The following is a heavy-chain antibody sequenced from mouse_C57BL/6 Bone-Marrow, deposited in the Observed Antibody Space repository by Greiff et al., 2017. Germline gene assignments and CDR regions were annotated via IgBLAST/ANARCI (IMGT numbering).Heavy chain of an antibody. CDR3: ERTPSYYGSSPEYFDY. D-gene: IGHD1-1*01. CDR2: INPSSGYT. V-gene: IGHV1-7*01. CDR1: GYTFTSYW. J-gene: IGHJ2*01. Sequence: QVQLKQSGAELAKPGASVKLSCKASGYTFTSYWMHWVKQRPGQGLEWIGYINPSSGYTNYNQKFKDKATLTADKSSSTAYMQLSSLTYEDAAVYYCERTPSYYGSSPEYFDYWGQGTTLTVSS.